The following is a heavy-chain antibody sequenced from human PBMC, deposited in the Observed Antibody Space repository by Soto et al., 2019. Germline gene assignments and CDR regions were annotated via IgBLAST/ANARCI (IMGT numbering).Heavy chain of an antibody. CDR2: IHYSGSS. V-gene: IGHV4-30-4*01. CDR3: ARDLETATYFDY. J-gene: IGHJ4*01. CDR1: GGSISSGNYC. Sequence: SETLSLTCTVSGGSISSGNYCWSWIRQPPGKGLEWIGFIHYSGSSYYNPSLKSRVTISVDTSKNQFSLKLDSVTAADTAVYYCARDLETATYFDYWGHGTLVTVSS. D-gene: IGHD5-18*01.